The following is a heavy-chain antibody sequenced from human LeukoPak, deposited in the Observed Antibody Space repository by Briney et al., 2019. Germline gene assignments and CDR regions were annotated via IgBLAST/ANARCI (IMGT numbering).Heavy chain of an antibody. CDR2: MNPNSGNT. J-gene: IGHJ3*02. V-gene: IGHV1-8*01. D-gene: IGHD3-22*01. CDR1: GYTFTSYD. Sequence: ASVKVSCKASGYTFTSYDINWVRQATGQGLEWMGWMNPNSGNTGYAQKFQSRVTMPRNTSISTAYMELSSMRSEDTAVYYCARGYYYDSSGYWNAFDIWGQGTMVTVSS. CDR3: ARGYYYDSSGYWNAFDI.